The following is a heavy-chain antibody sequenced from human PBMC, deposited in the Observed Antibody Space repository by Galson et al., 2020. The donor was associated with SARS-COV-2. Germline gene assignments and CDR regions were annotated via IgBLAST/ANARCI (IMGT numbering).Heavy chain of an antibody. J-gene: IGHJ6*02. V-gene: IGHV4-59*08. D-gene: IGHD3-3*01. Sequence: SETLSLTCTVSGGSISNNYWSWIRQPPGKGLEWIGYTYYNLNTDYNPSLRSRVTISVDTSKSQFSLKLSSVTAADTAVYYCARHRSITIFDGMDVWGQGTTVTVSS. CDR2: TYYNLNT. CDR1: GGSISNNY. CDR3: ARHRSITIFDGMDV.